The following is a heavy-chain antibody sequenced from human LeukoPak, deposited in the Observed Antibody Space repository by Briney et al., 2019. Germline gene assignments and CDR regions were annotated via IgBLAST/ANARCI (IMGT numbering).Heavy chain of an antibody. V-gene: IGHV3-23*01. CDR3: AKDISSGWYAFDY. J-gene: IGHJ4*02. Sequence: GGSLRLSCAASGFTFSSYAMSWVRQAPGKGLKWVSAISGSGGGTYYADSVEGRFTISGDNSKNTLYLQMNSLRAEDTAVYYCAKDISSGWYAFDYWGQGTLVTVSS. D-gene: IGHD6-19*01. CDR2: ISGSGGGT. CDR1: GFTFSSYA.